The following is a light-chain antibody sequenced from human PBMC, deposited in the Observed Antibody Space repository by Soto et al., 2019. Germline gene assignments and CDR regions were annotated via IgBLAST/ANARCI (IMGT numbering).Light chain of an antibody. CDR3: QQSHSNPRT. Sequence: DIQRTQSPSSLSASVGDRVTITCRASQNIINYLNWYQQKPGKAPKLLIYAASSLQSGVPSRFSGSGSATDFTLTISSLQPEDFATYYCQQSHSNPRTFGQGTKVDIK. V-gene: IGKV1-39*01. CDR2: AAS. CDR1: QNIINY. J-gene: IGKJ1*01.